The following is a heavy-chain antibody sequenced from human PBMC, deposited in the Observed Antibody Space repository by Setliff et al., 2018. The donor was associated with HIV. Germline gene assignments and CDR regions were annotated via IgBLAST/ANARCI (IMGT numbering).Heavy chain of an antibody. J-gene: IGHJ3*01. CDR3: ARQDHSSVNSGSLYAFDV. Sequence: GASVKVSCKAYGSTFTAYYIHWVRQAPGHGLQLMGRIEPSSGGTNYIQKFQGRVTITRDTPIYTVYMELTGLTSDDTAVYYCARQDHSSVNSGSLYAFDVWGQGTMVTVSS. D-gene: IGHD3-22*01. V-gene: IGHV1-2*06. CDR2: IEPSSGGT. CDR1: GSTFTAYY.